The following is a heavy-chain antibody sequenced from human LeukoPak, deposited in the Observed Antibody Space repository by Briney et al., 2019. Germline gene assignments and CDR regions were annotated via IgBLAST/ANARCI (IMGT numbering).Heavy chain of an antibody. Sequence: ASVKVSCKASGYTFTGYYMHWVRQAPGQGLEWMGWINPNSGGTNYAQKFQGRVTMTRDTSISTAYMELSRLRSDDTAVYYCARDLEAVADKYYYYYYMDVWGKGTTVTVSS. CDR3: ARDLEAVADKYYYYYYMDV. D-gene: IGHD6-19*01. CDR2: INPNSGGT. V-gene: IGHV1-2*02. CDR1: GYTFTGYY. J-gene: IGHJ6*03.